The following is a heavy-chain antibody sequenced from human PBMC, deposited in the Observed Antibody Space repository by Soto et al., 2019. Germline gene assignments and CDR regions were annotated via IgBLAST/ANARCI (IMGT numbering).Heavy chain of an antibody. J-gene: IGHJ4*02. CDR3: AKAAVLRYFDWLSHYDY. CDR1: GFTFSSYG. V-gene: IGHV3-30*18. D-gene: IGHD3-9*01. CDR2: ISYDGSNK. Sequence: PGGSLRLSCAASGFTFSSYGMHWVRQAPGKGLEWVAVISYDGSNKYYADSVKGRFTISRDNSKNTLYLQMNSLRAEDTAVYYCAKAAVLRYFDWLSHYDYWGQGTLVTVSS.